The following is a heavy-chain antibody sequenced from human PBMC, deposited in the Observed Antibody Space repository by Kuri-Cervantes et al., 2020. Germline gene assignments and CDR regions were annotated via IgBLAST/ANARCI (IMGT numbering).Heavy chain of an antibody. Sequence: GGSLRLSCAASGFTFDDYAMHWVRQAPGKGLEWVSGISWNSGSIGYADSVKGRFTISRDNAKNSLYLQMNSLRDEDTAVYYCATQGLVPAARWFDPWGQGTLVTVSS. CDR3: ATQGLVPAARWFDP. D-gene: IGHD2-2*01. V-gene: IGHV3-9*01. CDR2: ISWNSGSI. CDR1: GFTFDDYA. J-gene: IGHJ5*02.